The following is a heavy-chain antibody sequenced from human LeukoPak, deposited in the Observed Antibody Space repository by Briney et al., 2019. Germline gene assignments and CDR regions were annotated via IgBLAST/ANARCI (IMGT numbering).Heavy chain of an antibody. CDR1: GYTFTGYY. Sequence: ASVKVSCKASGYTFTGYYMHWVRQAPGQGLEWMGWINPNSGGTNYAQKFQGRVTMTRDTSISTAYMELSRLRSDDTAAYYCARARAYGSGNWFDPWGQGTLVTVSS. J-gene: IGHJ5*02. CDR2: INPNSGGT. D-gene: IGHD3-10*01. V-gene: IGHV1-2*02. CDR3: ARARAYGSGNWFDP.